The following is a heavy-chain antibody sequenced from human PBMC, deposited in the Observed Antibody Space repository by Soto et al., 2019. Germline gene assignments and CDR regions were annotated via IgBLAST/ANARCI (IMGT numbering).Heavy chain of an antibody. V-gene: IGHV3-30*09. CDR2: ISDDGYNE. Sequence: GGSLRLSCAASGFTFNSYVMYWVRQAPGKGLEWVAVISDDGYNEYYADSVKGRFAISRDISKNTLYLQMNSLRAEDTAVYYCARDFMESSGCYFPGYWGQGTLVTVSS. CDR1: GFTFNSYV. J-gene: IGHJ4*02. D-gene: IGHD3-22*01. CDR3: ARDFMESSGCYFPGY.